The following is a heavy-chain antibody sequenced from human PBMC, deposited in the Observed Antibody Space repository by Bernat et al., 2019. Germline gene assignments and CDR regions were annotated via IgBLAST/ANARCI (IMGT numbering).Heavy chain of an antibody. J-gene: IGHJ6*03. D-gene: IGHD6-13*01. Sequence: EVQLVQSGAEVKKPGESLKISCKGSGYSFTSYWIGWVRQMPGKGLEWMGIIYPGDSDTRYSPSFQGQVTISADKSISTAYLQWSSLKASDTAMYYCARHGIAAPPRPEYYYYCMDVWGKGTTVTVSS. CDR1: GYSFTSYW. CDR2: IYPGDSDT. V-gene: IGHV5-51*01. CDR3: ARHGIAAPPRPEYYYYCMDV.